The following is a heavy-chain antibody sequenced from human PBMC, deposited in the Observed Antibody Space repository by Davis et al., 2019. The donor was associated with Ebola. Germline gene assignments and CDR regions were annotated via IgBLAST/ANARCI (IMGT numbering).Heavy chain of an antibody. V-gene: IGHV4-59*11. D-gene: IGHD5-24*01. CDR3: ARGGRDGYNYFGYYYYGMDV. CDR1: GGSISSHY. J-gene: IGHJ6*02. CDR2: IYYSGST. Sequence: PSETLSLTCTVSGGSISSHYWSWIRQPPGKGLEWIGYIYYSGSTNYNPSLKSRVTISVDTSKNQFSLKLSSVTAADTAVYYCARGGRDGYNYFGYYYYGMDVWGQGTTVTVSS.